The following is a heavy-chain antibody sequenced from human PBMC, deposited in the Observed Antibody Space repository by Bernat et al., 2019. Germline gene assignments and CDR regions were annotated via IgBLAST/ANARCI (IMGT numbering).Heavy chain of an antibody. J-gene: IGHJ4*02. Sequence: EVQLVESGGGLVQPGGSLRLSCAASGFPFSKYWMHWVRQAPGKGLVWVSGVDTYGSTTTYADSVKGRFTSSRDNAKNTLYLQVNSLRAEDTAVYYCASLCSHSNGCYDYWGQGILVTVSS. D-gene: IGHD4/OR15-4a*01. CDR2: VDTYGSTT. CDR3: ASLCSHSNGCYDY. CDR1: GFPFSKYW. V-gene: IGHV3-74*03.